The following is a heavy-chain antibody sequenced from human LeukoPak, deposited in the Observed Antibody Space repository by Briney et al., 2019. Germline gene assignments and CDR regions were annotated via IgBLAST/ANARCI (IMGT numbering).Heavy chain of an antibody. J-gene: IGHJ4*02. D-gene: IGHD1-26*01. CDR2: ISGSGGST. CDR1: GFTFSSYA. CDR3: AKDKMGATTGAFDY. Sequence: GGSMRLSCAASGFTFSSYAMSWVRQAPGKGLEWVSAISGSGGSTYYADSVKGRFNISRDNSKNTLYLQMNSLRAEDTAVYYCAKDKMGATTGAFDYWGQGTLVTVSS. V-gene: IGHV3-23*01.